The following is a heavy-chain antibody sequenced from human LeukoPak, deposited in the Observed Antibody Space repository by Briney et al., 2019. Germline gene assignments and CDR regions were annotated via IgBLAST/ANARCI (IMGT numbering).Heavy chain of an antibody. CDR2: IYYSGST. CDR3: ARGLAPGWGYYHYYMDV. CDR1: GGSISSYY. V-gene: IGHV4-59*01. D-gene: IGHD6-19*01. Sequence: SETLSLTCTVSGGSISSYYWSWIRQPPGKGLEWIGYIYYSGSTNYNPSLKSRVTISVDTSKNQFSLKLSSVTAADTAVYYCARGLAPGWGYYHYYMDVWGKGTTVTISS. J-gene: IGHJ6*03.